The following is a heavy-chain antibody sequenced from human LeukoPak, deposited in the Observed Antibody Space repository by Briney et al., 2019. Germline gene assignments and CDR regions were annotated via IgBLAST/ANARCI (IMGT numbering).Heavy chain of an antibody. Sequence: PGGSLRLSCAASGFSSSSDAMTWVRQAPGKGLDWVSTISGSGGTTYYADSVKGRFTVSRDNSENTLYLHMNSLRAEDTAIYYCARTITMIVGDFGYWGQGTLVTVSS. CDR3: ARTITMIVGDFGY. V-gene: IGHV3-23*01. J-gene: IGHJ4*02. CDR1: GFSSSSDA. CDR2: ISGSGGTT. D-gene: IGHD3-22*01.